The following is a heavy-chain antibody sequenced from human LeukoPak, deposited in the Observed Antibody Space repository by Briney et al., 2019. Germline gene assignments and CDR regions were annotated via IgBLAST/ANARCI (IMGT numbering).Heavy chain of an antibody. J-gene: IGHJ4*02. CDR1: GFTFSSYW. CDR3: ARASIKRLQQLAKGINFDY. D-gene: IGHD6-13*01. Sequence: GGSLRLSCAASGFTFSSYWMHWVRQAPGKGLVWVSRINSDGSSTSYADSVKGRFTISRDNAKNTLYLQMNSLRAEDMAVYYCARASIKRLQQLAKGINFDYWGQGTLVTVSS. V-gene: IGHV3-74*01. CDR2: INSDGSST.